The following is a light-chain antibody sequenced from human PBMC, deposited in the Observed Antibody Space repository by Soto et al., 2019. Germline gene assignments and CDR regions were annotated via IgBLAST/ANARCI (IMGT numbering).Light chain of an antibody. J-gene: IGLJ1*01. CDR2: DVS. Sequence: QSVLTQPASVSGSPGQSITISCTGTSSDVGGYNYVSCYQQHPGKAPKLVIYDVSNRPSGVTNRFSGSKSGNTASLTISGLQAEDGSDYYCNSYTSRSTYVLGTGIKLTVL. CDR3: NSYTSRSTYV. V-gene: IGLV2-14*01. CDR1: SSDVGGYNY.